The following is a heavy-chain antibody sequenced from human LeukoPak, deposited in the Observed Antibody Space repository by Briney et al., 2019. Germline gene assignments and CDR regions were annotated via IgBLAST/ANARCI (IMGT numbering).Heavy chain of an antibody. CDR3: AKDSLLGYFDY. CDR1: GFTFDDYA. CDR2: ISWSSGSI. D-gene: IGHD1-26*01. V-gene: IGHV3-9*03. Sequence: PGGSLRLSCAASGFTFDDYAMHWVRQAPGKGLEWVSGISWSSGSIGYADSVKGRFTISRDNAKNSLYLQMNSLRAEDMALYYCAKDSLLGYFDYWGQGTLVTVSS. J-gene: IGHJ4*02.